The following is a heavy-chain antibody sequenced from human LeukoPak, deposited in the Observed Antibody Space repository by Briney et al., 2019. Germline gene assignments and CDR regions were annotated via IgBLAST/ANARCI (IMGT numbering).Heavy chain of an antibody. V-gene: IGHV1-46*01. D-gene: IGHD3-22*01. J-gene: IGHJ4*02. CDR3: ARLFRSSSGYHMLDY. Sequence: ASVKVSCKASGYSFTSHYMHWVRQAPGQGLEWMGIINPSGGGTSYAQTFQGRVTMTRDTSTSTVYMELNSLRSEDTAMYYCARLFRSSSGYHMLDYWGQGTLVTVSS. CDR1: GYSFTSHY. CDR2: INPSGGGT.